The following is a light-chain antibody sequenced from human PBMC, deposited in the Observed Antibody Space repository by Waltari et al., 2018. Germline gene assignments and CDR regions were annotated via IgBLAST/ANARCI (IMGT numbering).Light chain of an antibody. CDR2: WAS. Sequence: DIVMTQSPDSLAVSLGERATINCKSSQRVFHTNNKNYLAWYQQKPGQPPKLLIYWASTRESGVPDRFSGSGSGTDFTLAISSLQAEDVAVYYCQQYSLWPVTFGGGTKVEI. V-gene: IGKV4-1*01. CDR1: QRVFHTNNKNY. J-gene: IGKJ4*01. CDR3: QQYSLWPVT.